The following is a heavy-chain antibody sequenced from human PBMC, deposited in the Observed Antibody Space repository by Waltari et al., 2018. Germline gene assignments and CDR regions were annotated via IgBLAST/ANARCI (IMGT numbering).Heavy chain of an antibody. V-gene: IGHV1-18*01. CDR1: GYTFNNHG. J-gene: IGHJ4*02. CDR3: ARLSGSYYPDFDY. D-gene: IGHD1-26*01. Sequence: QVQLVQSGPEVKKPGASVKVSCKASGYTFNNHGITWVRQAPGQGLEWRGRISVFNGDTDYVEKFQDRVSMTTDTSTTTAYMELRSLTSADTAVYFCARLSGSYYPDFDYWGQGTLVTVSS. CDR2: ISVFNGDT.